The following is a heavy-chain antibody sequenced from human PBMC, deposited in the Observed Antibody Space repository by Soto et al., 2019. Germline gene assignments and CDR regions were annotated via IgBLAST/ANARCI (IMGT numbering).Heavy chain of an antibody. CDR2: IYSSGST. CDR3: ARVYYYDSSALIPVFDD. CDR1: GGSISSYY. V-gene: IGHV4-59*01. D-gene: IGHD3-22*01. J-gene: IGHJ4*02. Sequence: SETLSLTCTVSGGSISSYYWSWIRQPPGKGLEWIGYIYSSGSTNYNPSLKSRVTISIDTSKNQFSLKLSSVTAADTAVFYCARVYYYDSSALIPVFDDWGQGTLVTVSS.